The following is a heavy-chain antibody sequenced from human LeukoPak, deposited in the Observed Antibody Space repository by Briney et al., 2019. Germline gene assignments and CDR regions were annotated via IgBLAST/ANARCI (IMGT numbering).Heavy chain of an antibody. Sequence: ASVKVSCKASGYTFTSYAMNWVRQAPGQGLEWMGWINTNTGNPTYAQGFTGRFVFSLDTSVSTAYLQISSLKAEDTAVYYCAXXXXXXXXXDGYPPAHGAFDIWGQGTMVTVSS. CDR1: GYTFTSYA. D-gene: IGHD5-24*01. CDR3: AXXXXXXXXXDGYPPAHGAFDI. CDR2: INTNTGNP. V-gene: IGHV7-4-1*02. J-gene: IGHJ3*02.